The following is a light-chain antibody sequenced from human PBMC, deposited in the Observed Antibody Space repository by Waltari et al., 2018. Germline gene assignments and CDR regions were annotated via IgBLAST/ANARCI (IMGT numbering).Light chain of an antibody. J-gene: IGKJ4*01. CDR3: QQYNRWPPVT. V-gene: IGKV3-15*01. CDR1: QSIYDN. CDR2: GAS. Sequence: EVVMTQSPATLSVSPGERATLSCRASQSIYDNLAWYQQKPGQSPRLLIYGASTRATGIPSRFSGSGSGTDFTLTISSPQSEDSAVYFCQQYNRWPPVTFGGGTKVEIK.